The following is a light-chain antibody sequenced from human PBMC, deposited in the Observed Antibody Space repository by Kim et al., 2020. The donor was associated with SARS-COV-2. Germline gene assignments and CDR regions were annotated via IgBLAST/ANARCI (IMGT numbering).Light chain of an antibody. CDR1: QSVSSN. CDR2: DAS. CDR3: QQYNHWRT. J-gene: IGKJ1*01. Sequence: SGSPGERAALFCRASQSVSSNLAWYQQRPGQAPRLLIYDASTRATGIPARFSGSGSGTEFTLTISSLQSGDFAIYFCQQYNHWRTFGQGTKVDIK. V-gene: IGKV3-15*01.